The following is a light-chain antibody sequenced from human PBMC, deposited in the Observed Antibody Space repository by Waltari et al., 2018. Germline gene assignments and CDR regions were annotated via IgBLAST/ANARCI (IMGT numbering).Light chain of an antibody. CDR3: QQYDISPLT. CDR1: QTVRTTY. Sequence: EIVLTQSPGPLSLSPGERATLPRRPTQTVRTTYLAWYQQKPGQAPTLVIHDTSTRATGIPDRFSGSGSGTDFSLTISSLEPEDFAVYYCQQYDISPLTFGGGTKVETK. J-gene: IGKJ4*01. CDR2: DTS. V-gene: IGKV3-20*01.